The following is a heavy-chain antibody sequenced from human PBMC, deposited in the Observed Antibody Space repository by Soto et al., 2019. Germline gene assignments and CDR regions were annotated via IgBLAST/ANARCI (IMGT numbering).Heavy chain of an antibody. V-gene: IGHV3-23*01. J-gene: IGHJ6*02. Sequence: PGGSLRLSCAASAFTFSSYAMAWVRQAPGKGLEWVSSISSSGANTWYADSVKGRFTISRDNSNNTLYLKMSSLRGEDTAVYYCTKRRVTQAPTNPNYGMDVWGQGTTVTVSS. CDR1: AFTFSSYA. CDR2: ISSSGANT. CDR3: TKRRVTQAPTNPNYGMDV.